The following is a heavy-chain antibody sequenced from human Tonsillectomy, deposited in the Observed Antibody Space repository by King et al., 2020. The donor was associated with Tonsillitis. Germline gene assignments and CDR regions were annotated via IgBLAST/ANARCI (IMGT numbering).Heavy chain of an antibody. Sequence: VQLQESGPGLVKPSETLSLTCSVSGDSVSRGVLYWSWIRQPPGKGQEWIGFTYYSGDTNYNPSLKSRVTISLDRPENQFSLQLTSVTADDTAVYYCAVYLPPKVCPGSCCSDYWGQGTLVTVSS. CDR1: GDSVSRGVLY. CDR2: TYYSGDT. V-gene: IGHV4-61*08. CDR3: AVYLPPKVCPGSCCSDY. J-gene: IGHJ4*02. D-gene: IGHD2-15*01.